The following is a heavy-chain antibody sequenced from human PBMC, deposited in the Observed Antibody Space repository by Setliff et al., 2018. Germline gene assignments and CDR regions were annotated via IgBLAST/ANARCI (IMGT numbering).Heavy chain of an antibody. D-gene: IGHD3-22*01. CDR1: GGSISSGGYY. Sequence: SETLSLTCTVSGGSISSGGYYWSWIRQPPGKGLEWIGYIYSSGSTYYNPSLKSRVSISVDTSKNQFSLKLSSVTAADMAVYYCARESRYYYDNLGTLDYWGQGTLVTVSS. CDR3: ARESRYYYDNLGTLDY. V-gene: IGHV4-30-4*08. J-gene: IGHJ4*02. CDR2: IYSSGST.